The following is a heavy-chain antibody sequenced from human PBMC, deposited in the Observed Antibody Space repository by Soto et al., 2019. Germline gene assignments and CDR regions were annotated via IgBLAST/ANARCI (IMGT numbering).Heavy chain of an antibody. CDR3: ARTLDLGGSAGTNWFDP. CDR2: IYHRGTS. J-gene: IGHJ5*02. V-gene: IGHV4-30-2*01. D-gene: IGHD2-15*01. Sequence: SETLSLTCTVSGGSISSGAYSWSWIRLPPGKRLEWIGYIYHRGTSHYNPSLKSRVTMSVVRSRNQFSLNLRSVTAADTAVYYCARTLDLGGSAGTNWFDPWGQGTLVTVSS. CDR1: GGSISSGAYS.